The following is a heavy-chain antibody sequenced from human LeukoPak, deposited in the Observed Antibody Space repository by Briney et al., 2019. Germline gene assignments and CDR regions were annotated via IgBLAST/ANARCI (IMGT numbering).Heavy chain of an antibody. D-gene: IGHD2-2*01. J-gene: IGHJ6*02. CDR2: ISWNSGSI. CDR3: ARYCGSTSCSSFSSYFGMDV. CDR1: GFTFDDYV. Sequence: GGSLRLSCAASGFTFDDYVMHWVRQAPGKGLEWVSGISWNSGSIGYADSVKGRFTISTDSSKNTLYLQMNSLRAEDTARYYCARYCGSTSCSSFSSYFGMDVWGLGTTVTVSS. V-gene: IGHV3-9*01.